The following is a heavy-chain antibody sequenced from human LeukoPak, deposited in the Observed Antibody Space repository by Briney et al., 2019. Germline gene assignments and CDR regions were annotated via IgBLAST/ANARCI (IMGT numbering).Heavy chain of an antibody. CDR1: GFSISSGYY. D-gene: IGHD1-20*01. CDR3: ATINCGPNTFDI. V-gene: IGHV4-38-2*02. CDR2: INHSGST. J-gene: IGHJ3*02. Sequence: SETLSLTCTVSGFSISSGYYWGWIRQPPGKGLEWIGEINHSGSTNYNPSLKSRVTISVDTSKNQFSLKLSSVTAEDTAVYYCATINCGPNTFDIWGQGTMVTVSS.